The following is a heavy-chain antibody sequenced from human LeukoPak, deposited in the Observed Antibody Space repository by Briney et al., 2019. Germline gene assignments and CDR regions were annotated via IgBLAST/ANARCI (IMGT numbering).Heavy chain of an antibody. D-gene: IGHD4-23*01. CDR2: INHSGST. J-gene: IGHJ2*01. Sequence: SEILSLTCAVYGGSFSGYYWSWIRQPPGKGLEWIGEINHSGSTNYNPSLKSRVTISVDTSKNQFSLKLSSVTAADTAVYYCARGVRYGGTRTNWYFDLWGRGTLVTVSS. CDR3: ARGVRYGGTRTNWYFDL. CDR1: GGSFSGYY. V-gene: IGHV4-34*01.